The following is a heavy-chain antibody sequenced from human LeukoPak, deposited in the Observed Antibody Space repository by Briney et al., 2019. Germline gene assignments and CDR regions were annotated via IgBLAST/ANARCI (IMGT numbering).Heavy chain of an antibody. CDR1: GFTFSSYE. CDR3: ARGGFFAEYFQH. CDR2: ISSSGSTI. J-gene: IGHJ1*01. Sequence: GGSLRLSCAASGFTFSSYEMNWVRQAPGKGLEWASYISSSGSTIYYADSVKGRFTISRDNAKNSLYLQMNSLRAEDTAVYYCARGGFFAEYFQHWGQGTPVTVSS. V-gene: IGHV3-48*03. D-gene: IGHD3-10*01.